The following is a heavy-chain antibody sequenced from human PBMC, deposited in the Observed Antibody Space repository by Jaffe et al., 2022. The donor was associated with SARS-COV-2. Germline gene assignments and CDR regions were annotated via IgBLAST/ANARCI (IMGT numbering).Heavy chain of an antibody. CDR1: GYTFTTYW. V-gene: IGHV5-10-1*03. CDR3: ARHFGNSRHSLGMDV. D-gene: IGHD3-3*01. CDR2: IDPSDGYT. Sequence: EVQLVQSGAEVKEPGESLRISCKTSGYTFTTYWITWVRQMPGKGLEWMGRIDPSDGYTTYSPSFQGHVSMSTDKSTSTGYLQWSSLKASDTAIYYCARHFGNSRHSLGMDVWGQGTTVIVS. J-gene: IGHJ6*02.